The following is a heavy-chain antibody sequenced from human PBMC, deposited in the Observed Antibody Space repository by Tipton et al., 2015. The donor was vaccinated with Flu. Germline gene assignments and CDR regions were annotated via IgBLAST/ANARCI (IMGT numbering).Heavy chain of an antibody. CDR1: GGSISSSSYY. CDR3: ARDSGQQLGPWDY. CDR2: ISSSSSYI. D-gene: IGHD6-13*01. Sequence: LSLTCTVSGGSISSSSYYWGWVRQAPGKGLEWVSSISSSSSYIYYADSVKGRFTISRDNAKNSLYLQMNSLRAEDTAVYYCARDSGQQLGPWDYWGQGTLVTVSS. J-gene: IGHJ4*02. V-gene: IGHV3-21*01.